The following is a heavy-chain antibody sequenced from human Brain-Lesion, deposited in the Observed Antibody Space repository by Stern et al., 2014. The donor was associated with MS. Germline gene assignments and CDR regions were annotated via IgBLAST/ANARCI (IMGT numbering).Heavy chain of an antibody. Sequence: EVQLEESGGGLVQPGGSLRLSCAASGFTFSNYWMHWVRQAPGKGLVWGSRVNNDGRRTSYADSVKGRFTMSRDNAKNTLYLQMNSLRVEDTAIYYCARGERWFDPWGQGTLVTVSS. CDR3: ARGERWFDP. CDR1: GFTFSNYW. J-gene: IGHJ5*02. CDR2: VNNDGRRT. D-gene: IGHD3-10*01. V-gene: IGHV3-74*02.